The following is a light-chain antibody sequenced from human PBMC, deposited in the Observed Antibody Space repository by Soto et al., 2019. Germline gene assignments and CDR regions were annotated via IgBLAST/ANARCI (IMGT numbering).Light chain of an antibody. Sequence: EIVLTQSPGTLSLSPGEKATLSCRASQSVRSTYLAWYQQTPGQAPRLLIYGASSRATGIPDRFSGSGSGTDFTLTISRLEPEDFAVYYCQQYGPSPWTFGQGTKVEIK. V-gene: IGKV3-20*01. CDR2: GAS. CDR3: QQYGPSPWT. J-gene: IGKJ1*01. CDR1: QSVRSTY.